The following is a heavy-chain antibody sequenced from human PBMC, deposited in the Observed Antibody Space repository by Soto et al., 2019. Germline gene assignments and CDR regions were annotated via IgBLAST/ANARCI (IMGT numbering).Heavy chain of an antibody. CDR2: INNGGDIV. V-gene: IGHV3-11*01. Sequence: QVHVVESGGGLVKPGQSLSLSCATSGFTFSDYYMAWIGQAPGKGLEWVGYINNGGDIVHYSDSVKGHFRISRDNTKNSLFLQMTSLRAEDTAIYYCARDVSKTTIGVVDSWGQGALVTVSS. CDR1: GFTFSDYY. CDR3: ARDVSKTTIGVVDS. D-gene: IGHD3-3*01. J-gene: IGHJ4*02.